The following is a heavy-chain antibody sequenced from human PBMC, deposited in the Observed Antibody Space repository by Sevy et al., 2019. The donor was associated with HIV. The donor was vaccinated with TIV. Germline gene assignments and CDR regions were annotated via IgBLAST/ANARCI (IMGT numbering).Heavy chain of an antibody. V-gene: IGHV3-30-3*01. CDR3: ARSQPPRDYYSYYYLDV. CDR2: ISYDGSNK. D-gene: IGHD3-10*01. Sequence: GGSLRLSCAASGFTFSSYAMHWVRQAPGKGLEWVAVISYDGSNKYYADSVKGRFTISRDNSKNTLYLQMNSLRAEDKAVNYWARSQPPRDYYSYYYLDVWGKGTTVTVSS. CDR1: GFTFSSYA. J-gene: IGHJ6*03.